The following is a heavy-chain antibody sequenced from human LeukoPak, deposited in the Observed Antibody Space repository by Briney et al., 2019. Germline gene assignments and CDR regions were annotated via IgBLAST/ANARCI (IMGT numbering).Heavy chain of an antibody. CDR1: GGSISSSSYY. V-gene: IGHV4-39*07. Sequence: PSETLSLTCTVSGGSISSSSYYWGWIRQPPGKGLEWIGSIYYSGSTYYNPSLKSRVTISADTSKNQFSLKLSSVTAADTAVYYCARDLARYSSAARLEVWGQGTMVTVSS. D-gene: IGHD6-25*01. CDR3: ARDLARYSSAARLEV. CDR2: IYYSGST. J-gene: IGHJ3*01.